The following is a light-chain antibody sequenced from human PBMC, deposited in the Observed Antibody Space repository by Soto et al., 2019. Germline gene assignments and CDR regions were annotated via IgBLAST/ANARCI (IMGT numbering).Light chain of an antibody. CDR2: EVN. CDR1: NSDIGAYNH. Sequence: QSVLTQPASLSGSPGQSITITCAGTNSDIGAYNHVSWHQRHPDKAPKLIIYEVNNRPSGIPSRFSGSKSGTSASLAITGLQAEDEADYYCQSYDRSLSGSVVFGGGTKLTVL. CDR3: QSYDRSLSGSVV. V-gene: IGLV2-14*01. J-gene: IGLJ2*01.